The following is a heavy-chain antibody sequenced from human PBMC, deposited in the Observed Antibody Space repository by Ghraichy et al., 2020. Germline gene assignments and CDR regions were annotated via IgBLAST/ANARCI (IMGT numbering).Heavy chain of an antibody. CDR3: ARGGYNYGDAFDI. D-gene: IGHD5-24*01. CDR1: GGTFSSYA. CDR2: IIPIFGTA. V-gene: IGHV1-69*13. Sequence: SVKVSCKASGGTFSSYAISWVRQAPGQGLEWMGGIIPIFGTANYAQKFQGRVTITADESTSTAYMELSSLRSEDTAVYYCARGGYNYGDAFDIWGQGTMVTVSS. J-gene: IGHJ3*02.